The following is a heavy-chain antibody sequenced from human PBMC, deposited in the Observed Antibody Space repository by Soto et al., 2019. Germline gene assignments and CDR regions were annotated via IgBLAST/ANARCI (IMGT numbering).Heavy chain of an antibody. V-gene: IGHV4-39*01. CDR2: IYYSGST. CDR1: GGSLRGSSYC. D-gene: IGHD6-19*01. CDR3: ARGTADLSSGRYASFDY. J-gene: IGHJ4*02. Sequence: LETLSLTCTVSGGSLRGSSYCWGWIRQPPGKGLEWIGSIYYSGSTFYNPSLKSRVTISVDTSRNQFSLMLSSVTAADTAVYYCARGTADLSSGRYASFDYWGLGTLVTVS.